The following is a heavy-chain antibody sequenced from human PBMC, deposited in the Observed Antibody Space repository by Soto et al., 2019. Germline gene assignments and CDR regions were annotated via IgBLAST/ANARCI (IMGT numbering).Heavy chain of an antibody. V-gene: IGHV3-23*01. CDR3: AKVSLGALTFTDYYYYGLDV. Sequence: GGSLRLSCAASGFTFSSYAMSWVRQAPGKGLEWVSAISGGGGTTYSADSVKGRVTISRDNSKNTLYLQMNSLRAEDAAVYYCAKVSLGALTFTDYYYYGLDVWGQGTTVTVSS. CDR1: GFTFSSYA. J-gene: IGHJ6*02. D-gene: IGHD1-26*01. CDR2: ISGGGGTT.